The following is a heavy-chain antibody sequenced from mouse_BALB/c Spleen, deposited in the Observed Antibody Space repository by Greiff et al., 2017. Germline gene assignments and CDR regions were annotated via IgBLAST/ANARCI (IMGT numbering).Heavy chain of an antibody. CDR2: ISYSGST. V-gene: IGHV3-2*02. CDR1: GYSITSDYA. J-gene: IGHJ3*01. CDR3: AREFITTGGFAY. D-gene: IGHD1-1*01. Sequence: VQLQQSGPGLVKPSQSLSLTCTVTGYSITSDYAWNCIRQFPGNKLEWMGYISYSGSTSYNPSLKSRISITRDTSKNQFFLQLNSVTTEDTATYYCAREFITTGGFAYWGQGTLVTVSA.